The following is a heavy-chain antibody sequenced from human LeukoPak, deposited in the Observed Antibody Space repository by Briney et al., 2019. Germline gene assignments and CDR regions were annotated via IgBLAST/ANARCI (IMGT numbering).Heavy chain of an antibody. CDR1: GYSISSGYY. CDR3: ARDTARPSIQLWHQYYFAY. Sequence: SETLSLTCTVSGYSISSGYYWGWIRQPPGKGLEWIGSIYHSGSTYYNPSLKSRVTISVDTSKNQFSLKLSSVTAPDTAVYYCARDTARPSIQLWHQYYFAYWGQGTLVTVSS. J-gene: IGHJ4*02. D-gene: IGHD5-18*01. V-gene: IGHV4-38-2*02. CDR2: IYHSGST.